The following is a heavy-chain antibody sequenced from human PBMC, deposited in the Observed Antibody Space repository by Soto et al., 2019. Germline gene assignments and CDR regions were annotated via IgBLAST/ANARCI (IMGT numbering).Heavy chain of an antibody. CDR3: ASPIGGGRSGYSSPYYVMDA. J-gene: IGHJ6*04. CDR1: GYTFTTYW. V-gene: IGHV5-10-1*01. Sequence: PGESLKISCKASGYTFTTYWISWVRQLPGKGLEWMGRIAPSDSHVSYSPSFHGHVTLSVDKSTSTAYLQWSSLEASDTAMYYCASPIGGGRSGYSSPYYVMDAWAKGTRAT. D-gene: IGHD3-22*01. CDR2: IAPSDSHV.